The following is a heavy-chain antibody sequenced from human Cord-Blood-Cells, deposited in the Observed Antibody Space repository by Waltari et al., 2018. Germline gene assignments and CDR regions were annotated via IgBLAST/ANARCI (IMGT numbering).Heavy chain of an antibody. CDR3: ARVGITMVQGVIITDAFDI. V-gene: IGHV1-18*01. D-gene: IGHD3-10*01. Sequence: QVQLVQSGAEVKKPGASVKVSCKASGYTFTSYGISWVRQAPGQGLEWMGWISAYNGNTNYAQKRQGRVTMTTDTATSTAYMELRSLRSDDTAVYYCARVGITMVQGVIITDAFDIWGQGTMVTVSS. CDR2: ISAYNGNT. CDR1: GYTFTSYG. J-gene: IGHJ3*02.